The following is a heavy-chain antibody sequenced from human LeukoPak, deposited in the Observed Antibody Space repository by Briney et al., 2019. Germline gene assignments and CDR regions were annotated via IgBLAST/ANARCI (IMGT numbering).Heavy chain of an antibody. CDR2: ISAYNGNT. Sequence: ASVKVSCQASGYTFTSYGISWVRQTPGQGLEWMGWISAYNGNTNYAQKLQGRVTMTTDTSTSTAYMELRSLRSDDTAVYYCARDPDLHYYDSSGYYYVLDYWGQGTLVTVSS. CDR1: GYTFTSYG. V-gene: IGHV1-18*01. D-gene: IGHD3-22*01. J-gene: IGHJ4*02. CDR3: ARDPDLHYYDSSGYYYVLDY.